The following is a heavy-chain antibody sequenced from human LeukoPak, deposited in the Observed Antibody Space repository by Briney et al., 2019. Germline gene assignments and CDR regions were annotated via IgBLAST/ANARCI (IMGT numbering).Heavy chain of an antibody. CDR2: ISGSDGST. CDR3: AKRGGATCYTGCYYYYMDV. Sequence: GGSLRLSCVASGFSFSSYAMNWVRQAPGEGLEWISAISGSDGSTYYADSVKGRFTISRDNSKNTLYLQMSSLRAEDTAVYYCAKRGGATCYTGCYYYYMDVWGKGTTVTVSS. D-gene: IGHD2-2*02. CDR1: GFSFSSYA. V-gene: IGHV3-23*01. J-gene: IGHJ6*03.